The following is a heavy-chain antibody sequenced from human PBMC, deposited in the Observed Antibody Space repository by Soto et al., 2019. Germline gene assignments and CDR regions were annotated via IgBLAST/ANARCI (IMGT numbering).Heavy chain of an antibody. V-gene: IGHV3-48*03. CDR3: VRFGGAAAGPGDY. CDR1: EFTFSSYE. CDR2: ISSSGTTI. Sequence: EVQLVESGGGLVQPGGSLRLSCVASEFTFSSYEMNWVRQAPGKGLEWVSYISSSGTTIYYTDSVKGRFTTSRDNAKKSLYLRMNSLRAEDTAVYYCVRFGGAAAGPGDYWGKGTLVTVSS. J-gene: IGHJ4*02. D-gene: IGHD6-13*01.